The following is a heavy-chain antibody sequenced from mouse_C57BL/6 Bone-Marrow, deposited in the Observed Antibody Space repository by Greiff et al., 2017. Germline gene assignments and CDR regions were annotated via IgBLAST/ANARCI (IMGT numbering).Heavy chain of an antibody. J-gene: IGHJ3*01. V-gene: IGHV5-6*01. Sequence: EVQRVESGGDLVKPGGSLKLSCAASGFTFSSYGMSWVRQTPDKRLEWVATISSGGSYSYYPDSVKGRFTISRENAKNTLYLQMSRLKSEDTAMYYCSRPNYVGFAYWGQGTLVTVSA. D-gene: IGHD2-1*01. CDR2: ISSGGSYS. CDR3: SRPNYVGFAY. CDR1: GFTFSSYG.